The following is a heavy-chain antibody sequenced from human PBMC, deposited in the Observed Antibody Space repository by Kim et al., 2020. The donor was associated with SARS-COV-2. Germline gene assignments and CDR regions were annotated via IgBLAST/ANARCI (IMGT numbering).Heavy chain of an antibody. V-gene: IGHV4-59*01. CDR1: S. J-gene: IGHJ6*03. CDR3: ARSGWNYYMDV. Sequence: SWGGTRQPPGKGLEWIGYIYYSGSPNYNPSLKSRVTISVDTSKNQFSLKLSSVTAADTAVYYCARSGWNYYMDVWGKGTTVTVSS. CDR2: IYYSGSP. D-gene: IGHD1-1*01.